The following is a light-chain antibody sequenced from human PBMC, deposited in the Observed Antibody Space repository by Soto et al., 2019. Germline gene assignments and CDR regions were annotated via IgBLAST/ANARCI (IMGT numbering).Light chain of an antibody. V-gene: IGLV2-23*01. CDR1: SSDVGSYNL. Sequence: QSVLTQPASVSESPGQSITISCTGTSSDVGSYNLVSWYQQHPGKAPKLMIYEGSKRPSGVSNRFSGSKSGNTASLTISGLQAEDEADYYCCSYAGSVVFGGGTQLTVL. CDR2: EGS. CDR3: CSYAGSVV. J-gene: IGLJ2*01.